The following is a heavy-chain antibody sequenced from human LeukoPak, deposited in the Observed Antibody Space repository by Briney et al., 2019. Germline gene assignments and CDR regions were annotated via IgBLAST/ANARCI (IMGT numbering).Heavy chain of an antibody. Sequence: GGSLRLSCAASGFTVSGTHMSWVRQAPGKGLEWVSAMYTGGTTYYADSVTGRFTVPRDTSRNTLFLHMDSLRAEDMAVYYCAKDEVTSGGGLASWGQGTLVIVSS. CDR1: GFTVSGTH. CDR3: AKDEVTSGGGLAS. CDR2: MYTGGTT. J-gene: IGHJ5*01. V-gene: IGHV3-53*01. D-gene: IGHD2-21*02.